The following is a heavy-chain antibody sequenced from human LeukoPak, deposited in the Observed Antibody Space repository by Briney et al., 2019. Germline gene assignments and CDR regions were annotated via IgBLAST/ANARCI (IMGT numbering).Heavy chain of an antibody. Sequence: QPGGSLRLSCAASGFTFSSFWMSWARQAPGKGLEWVANIKQDGSEKYFVDSVKGRFTISRDNAKNSLYLQMDGLRAEDTAVYYCARENDYVWGSYRLGPAAAFDYWGQGTLVTVSS. CDR3: ARENDYVWGSYRLGPAAAFDY. CDR2: IKQDGSEK. V-gene: IGHV3-7*01. J-gene: IGHJ4*02. CDR1: GFTFSSFW. D-gene: IGHD3-16*02.